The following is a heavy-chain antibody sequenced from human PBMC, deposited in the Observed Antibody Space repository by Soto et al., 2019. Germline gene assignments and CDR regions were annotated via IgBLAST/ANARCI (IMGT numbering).Heavy chain of an antibody. D-gene: IGHD3-22*01. CDR3: ANFLWDSTYYYDSSGYYSDY. V-gene: IGHV3-23*01. CDR1: GFTFSSYW. CDR2: ISGSGGST. Sequence: GGSLRLSCAASGFTFSSYWMSWVLQAPGKGLEWVSAISGSGGSTYYADSVKGRFTISRDNSKNTLYLQMNSLRAEDTAVYYCANFLWDSTYYYDSSGYYSDYWGQGTLVTVSS. J-gene: IGHJ4*02.